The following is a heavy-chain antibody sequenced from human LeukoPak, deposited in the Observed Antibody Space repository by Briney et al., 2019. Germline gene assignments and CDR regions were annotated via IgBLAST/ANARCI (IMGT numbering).Heavy chain of an antibody. D-gene: IGHD6-6*01. Sequence: KDSSPTLLKPTQTLTLTCTFSGFSLRSSGVGVDSIRQPPGKTLERLALIYWNDVKRDGPSLTSTLTSTRDSSTYPLVLTMTRLYPLDTATYYCAHRLSSSSLFVHWGQGTLVTVSS. V-gene: IGHV2-5*01. CDR1: GFSLRSSGVG. J-gene: IGHJ4*02. CDR2: IYWNDVK. CDR3: AHRLSSSSLFVH.